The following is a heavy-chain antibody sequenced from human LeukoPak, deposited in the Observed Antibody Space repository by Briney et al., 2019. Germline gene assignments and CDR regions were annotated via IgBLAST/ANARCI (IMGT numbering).Heavy chain of an antibody. Sequence: GGSRRLSCFGSGFTFSNYWMTWLRQAPGEGLEWVAHIKEDGSVIDYADSVRGRFTISRDNAKNSLYLQMNSLRVEDTAVYYCATGRWYGEFAGSGFDDWGQGILVTVSS. CDR2: IKEDGSVI. CDR3: ATGRWYGEFAGSGFDD. D-gene: IGHD3-10*01. J-gene: IGHJ4*02. CDR1: GFTFSNYW. V-gene: IGHV3-7*01.